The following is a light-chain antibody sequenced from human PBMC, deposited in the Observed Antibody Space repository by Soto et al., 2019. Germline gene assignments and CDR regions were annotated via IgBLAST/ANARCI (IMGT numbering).Light chain of an antibody. CDR2: EDN. CDR3: QSYDSSNHAV. CDR1: RGSIASNY. V-gene: IGLV6-57*02. Sequence: NFMLTQPHSVSASPGKTVTISCTGSRGSIASNYVQWYQQRPGSAPTTVIYEDNQRPSGVPDRFSGSIDSSSNSASLTISGLKTEDEADYYCQSYDSSNHAVFGGGTQLTVL. J-gene: IGLJ7*01.